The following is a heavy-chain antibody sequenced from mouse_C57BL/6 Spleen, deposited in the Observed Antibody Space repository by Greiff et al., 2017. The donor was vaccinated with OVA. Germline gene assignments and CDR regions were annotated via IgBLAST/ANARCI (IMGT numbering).Heavy chain of an antibody. V-gene: IGHV1-54*01. Sequence: VKLMESGAELVRPGTSVKVSCKASGYAFTNYLIEWVKQRPGQGLEWIGVINPGSGGTNYNEKFKGKATLTADKSSSTAYMQLSSLTSEDSAVYFCASGSSYGSGAMDYWGQGTSVTVSS. D-gene: IGHD1-1*01. CDR3: ASGSSYGSGAMDY. CDR1: GYAFTNYL. J-gene: IGHJ4*01. CDR2: INPGSGGT.